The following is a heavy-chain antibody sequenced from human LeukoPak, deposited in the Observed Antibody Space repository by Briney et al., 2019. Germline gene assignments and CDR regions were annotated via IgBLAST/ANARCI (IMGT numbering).Heavy chain of an antibody. Sequence: PSQTLSLTCTVSGGSISSGSYYWSWIRQPAGKGLEWIGRIYYSGSTNYNPSLKSRVTISVDTSKNQFSLKLSSVTAADTAVYYCARIHDILTGFDPWGQGTLVTVSS. J-gene: IGHJ5*02. CDR3: ARIHDILTGFDP. CDR2: IYYSGST. D-gene: IGHD3-9*01. CDR1: GGSISSGSYY. V-gene: IGHV4-61*02.